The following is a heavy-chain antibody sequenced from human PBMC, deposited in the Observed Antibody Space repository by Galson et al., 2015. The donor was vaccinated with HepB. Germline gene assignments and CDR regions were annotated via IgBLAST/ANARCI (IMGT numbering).Heavy chain of an antibody. D-gene: IGHD2-2*02. CDR1: GGTFSSYT. J-gene: IGHJ6*02. V-gene: IGHV1-69*02. CDR2: IIPILGIA. CDR3: ASPDVGYCSSTSCYNKYYYYGMDV. Sequence: SVKVSCQASGGTFSSYTISWVRQAPGQGLEWMGRIIPILGIANYAQKFQGRVTITADKSTSTAYMELSSLRSEDTALYYCASPDVGYCSSTSCYNKYYYYGMDVWGQGTTVTVSS.